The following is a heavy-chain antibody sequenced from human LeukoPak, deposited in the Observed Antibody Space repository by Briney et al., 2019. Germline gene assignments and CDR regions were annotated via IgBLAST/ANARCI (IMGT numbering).Heavy chain of an antibody. J-gene: IGHJ4*02. CDR2: ISGSGGST. CDR1: GFTFSSYS. CDR3: AKVDSSGWYGSFDY. Sequence: GGSLRLSCAASGFTFSSYSMNWVRQAPGKGLEWVSAISGSGGSTYYADSVKGRFTISRDNSKSTLYLQMNSLRAEDTAVYYCAKVDSSGWYGSFDYWGQGTLVTVSS. V-gene: IGHV3-23*01. D-gene: IGHD6-19*01.